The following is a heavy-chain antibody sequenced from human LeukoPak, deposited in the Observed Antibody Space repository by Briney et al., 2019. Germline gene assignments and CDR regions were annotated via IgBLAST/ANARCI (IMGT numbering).Heavy chain of an antibody. Sequence: KPSETLSLTCAVYGGSFSGYYWSWIRQPPGKGLEWIGEINHSGSTNYNPSLRSRVTISVDTSKNQFSLKLSSVTAADTAVYYCARGRLKQWLVRCADYYYGMDVWGQGTTVTVSS. V-gene: IGHV4-34*01. D-gene: IGHD6-19*01. CDR1: GGSFSGYY. J-gene: IGHJ6*02. CDR2: INHSGST. CDR3: ARGRLKQWLVRCADYYYGMDV.